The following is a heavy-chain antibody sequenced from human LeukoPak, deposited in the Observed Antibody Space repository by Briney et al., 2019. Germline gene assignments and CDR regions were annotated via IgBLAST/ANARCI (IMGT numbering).Heavy chain of an antibody. V-gene: IGHV4-30-2*01. D-gene: IGHD3-10*01. Sequence: SETLSLTCAVSGGSISSGGYSWSWIRQPPGKGLEWNGYIYHSGSTYYNPSLKSRVTISVDRSKNQFSLQLNSVTPEDTAVHYCARDLSDGSGSYSHFDYWGQGTLVTVSS. CDR3: ARDLSDGSGSYSHFDY. CDR2: IYHSGST. J-gene: IGHJ4*02. CDR1: GGSISSGGYS.